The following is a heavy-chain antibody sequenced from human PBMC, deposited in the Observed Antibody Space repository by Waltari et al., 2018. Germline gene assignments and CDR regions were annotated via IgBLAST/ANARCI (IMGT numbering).Heavy chain of an antibody. CDR1: GYTFTSYY. CDR2: INPSGGST. D-gene: IGHD3-3*01. Sequence: QVQLVQSGAEVKKPGASVKVSCKASGYTFTSYYMHWVRQAPGQGLEWMGIINPSGGSTSYAQKFQGRVTMTRDTSTSTVYMELSSLRSEDTAVYYCARRSDAFEWLFHYDAFDIWGQGTMVTVSS. CDR3: ARRSDAFEWLFHYDAFDI. J-gene: IGHJ3*02. V-gene: IGHV1-46*01.